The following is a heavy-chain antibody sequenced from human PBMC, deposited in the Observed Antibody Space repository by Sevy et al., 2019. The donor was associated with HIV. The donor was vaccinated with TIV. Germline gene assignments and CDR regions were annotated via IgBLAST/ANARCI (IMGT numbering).Heavy chain of an antibody. J-gene: IGHJ4*02. V-gene: IGHV3-7*01. D-gene: IGHD3-22*01. Sequence: GGSLRLSCAASGFTFSTYNHYWMTWVRQAPGKGLEWVTNIKEDGSEKYYLDPVKGRITISRDNAKDSVYLQMNSPRAEDTDVYYCARGRPYESSGPFGNWGQGILVTVSS. CDR1: GFTFSTYNHYW. CDR2: IKEDGSEK. CDR3: ARGRPYESSGPFGN.